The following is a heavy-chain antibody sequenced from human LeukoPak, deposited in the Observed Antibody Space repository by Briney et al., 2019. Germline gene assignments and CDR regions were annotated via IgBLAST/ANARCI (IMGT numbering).Heavy chain of an antibody. CDR1: GGSISSDY. J-gene: IGHJ4*02. Sequence: SETLSLTCSVSGGSISSDYWNWIRQPVGKGLEWIGRISLGGRTNYNPSLKSRVTVSLDTSKNQFSLKVTSVTAADTAVYYCARLNGSGSYAYFDYWGQGSLVIVSS. V-gene: IGHV4-4*07. CDR2: ISLGGRT. D-gene: IGHD3-10*01. CDR3: ARLNGSGSYAYFDY.